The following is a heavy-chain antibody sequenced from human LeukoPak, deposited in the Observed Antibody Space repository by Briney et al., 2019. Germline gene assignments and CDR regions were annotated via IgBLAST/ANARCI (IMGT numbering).Heavy chain of an antibody. CDR3: ARAKPKNMVRGLIMRRESRYYFDY. CDR2: INSDGINT. Sequence: QPGGSLRLSCAASGFTFSNYWMHWVRQAPGKGLVWVSRINSDGINTSYADSVKGRFTISRDNAKNTLNLQMNSLRAEDTAVYYCARAKPKNMVRGLIMRRESRYYFDYWGQGTLVTVSS. J-gene: IGHJ4*02. V-gene: IGHV3-74*01. CDR1: GFTFSNYW. D-gene: IGHD3-10*01.